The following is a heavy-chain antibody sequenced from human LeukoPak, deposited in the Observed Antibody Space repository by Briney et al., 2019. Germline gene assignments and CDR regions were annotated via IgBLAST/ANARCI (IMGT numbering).Heavy chain of an antibody. Sequence: PGGSLRLSCAASGFTFSSYGMSWVRQAPGKGLEWVSAISGSGGSTYYADSVKGRFTISRDNSKNTLYLQMNSLRAEDTAVYYCAREAATTVATWGGIDYWGQGTLVTVSS. CDR2: ISGSGGST. D-gene: IGHD4-17*01. J-gene: IGHJ4*02. V-gene: IGHV3-23*01. CDR3: AREAATTVATWGGIDY. CDR1: GFTFSSYG.